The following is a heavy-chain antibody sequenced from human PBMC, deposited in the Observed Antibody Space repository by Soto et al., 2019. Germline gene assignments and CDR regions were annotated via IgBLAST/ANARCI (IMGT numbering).Heavy chain of an antibody. V-gene: IGHV3-11*01. CDR3: ASSSLHIYYYYMDV. J-gene: IGHJ6*03. CDR2: ISSSGSTI. Sequence: QVKLVESGGGLVKPGGSLRLSCAASGFTLSDYYMSWIRQAPGKGLEWVSYISSSGSTIFYAESVMGRFTISRDNAKNSLYLQMNSLRAEDTAVYYCASSSLHIYYYYMDVWGKGTTVTVSS. CDR1: GFTLSDYY. D-gene: IGHD2-21*01.